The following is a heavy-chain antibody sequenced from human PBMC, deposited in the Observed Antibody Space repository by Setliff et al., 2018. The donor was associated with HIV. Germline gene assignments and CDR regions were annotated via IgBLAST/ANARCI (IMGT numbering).Heavy chain of an antibody. Sequence: PSETLSLTCNVSAGSFTSSSYYWGWIRQPPGKGLEWIGYIYYSGGTTYNPSLKSRVTISVGASKSQFSLNLTSVTVADTAIYYCAGYTTAWFAPYWGQGTLVTVSS. CDR3: AGYTTAWFAPY. CDR2: IYYSGGT. J-gene: IGHJ4*02. CDR1: AGSFTSSSYY. D-gene: IGHD6-19*01. V-gene: IGHV4-61*01.